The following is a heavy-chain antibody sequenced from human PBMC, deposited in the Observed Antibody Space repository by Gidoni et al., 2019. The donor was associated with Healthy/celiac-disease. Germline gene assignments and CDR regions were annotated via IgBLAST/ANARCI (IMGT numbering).Heavy chain of an antibody. Sequence: EINHSGSTNYNPSLKSRVTISVDTFKNQFSLKLSSVTAAETAVYYCARGGYDFWSGSFDYWGQGTLVTVSS. CDR2: INHSGST. CDR3: ARGGYDFWSGSFDY. V-gene: IGHV4-34*01. D-gene: IGHD3-3*01. J-gene: IGHJ4*02.